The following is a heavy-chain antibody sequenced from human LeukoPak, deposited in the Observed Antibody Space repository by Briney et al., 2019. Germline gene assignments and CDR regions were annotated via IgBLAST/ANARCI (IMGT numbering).Heavy chain of an antibody. D-gene: IGHD5-12*01. V-gene: IGHV1-18*01. CDR3: ARDRGHSGYDSGVDY. CDR2: ISAYNGNT. J-gene: IGHJ4*02. Sequence: ASVKVSCKASGYTFTSYGISWVRQAPGQGLEWMGWISAYNGNTNYAQKLQGRVTMTTDTSTSTAYMELRSLRSDDTAVYYCARDRGHSGYDSGVDYWGQGTLVTVSS. CDR1: GYTFTSYG.